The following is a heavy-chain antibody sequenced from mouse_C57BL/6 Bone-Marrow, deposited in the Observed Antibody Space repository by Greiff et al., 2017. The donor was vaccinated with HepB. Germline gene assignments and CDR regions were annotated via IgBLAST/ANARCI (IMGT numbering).Heavy chain of an antibody. CDR3: TSYYYGSSPYWYFDV. CDR2: IRLKSDNYAT. D-gene: IGHD1-1*01. J-gene: IGHJ1*03. Sequence: EVKVEESGGGLVQPGGSMKLSCVASGFTFSNYWMNWVRQSPEKGLEWVAQIRLKSDNYATHYAESVKGRFTISRDDSKSSVYLQMNNLRAEDTGIYYCTSYYYGSSPYWYFDVWGTGTTVTVSS. V-gene: IGHV6-3*01. CDR1: GFTFSNYW.